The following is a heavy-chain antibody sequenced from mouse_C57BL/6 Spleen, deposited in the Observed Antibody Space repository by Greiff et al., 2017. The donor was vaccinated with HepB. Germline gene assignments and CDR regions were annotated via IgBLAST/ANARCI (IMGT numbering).Heavy chain of an antibody. CDR2: ISYDGSN. CDR3: AREVDEGYFDY. J-gene: IGHJ2*01. V-gene: IGHV3-6*01. Sequence: EVQLQESGPGLVKPSQSLSLTCSVTGYSITSGYYWNWIRQFPGNKLEWMGYISYDGSNNYNPSLKNRISITRDTSKNQFFLKLNSVTTEDTATYYCAREVDEGYFDYWGQGTTLTVSS. D-gene: IGHD1-1*02. CDR1: GYSITSGYY.